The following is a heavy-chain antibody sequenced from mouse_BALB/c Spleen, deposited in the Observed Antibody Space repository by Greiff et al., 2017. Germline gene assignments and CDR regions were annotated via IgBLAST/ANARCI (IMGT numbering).Heavy chain of an antibody. CDR2: INPYNDGT. V-gene: IGHV1-14*01. CDR1: GYTFTSYV. D-gene: IGHD1-1*01. CDR3: ARGENYYGSSPWFAY. Sequence: EVQRVESGPELVKPGASVKMSCKASGYTFTSYVMHWVKQKPGQGLEWIGYINPYNDGTKYNEKFKGKATLTSDKSSSTAYMELSSLTSEDSAVYYCARGENYYGSSPWFAYWGQGTLVTVSA. J-gene: IGHJ3*01.